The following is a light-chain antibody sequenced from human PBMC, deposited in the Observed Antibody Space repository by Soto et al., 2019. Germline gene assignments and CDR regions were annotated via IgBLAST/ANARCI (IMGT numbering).Light chain of an antibody. V-gene: IGKV1-6*01. J-gene: IGKJ1*01. Sequence: AIQMTQSPSSLSASVGARVTITYRSRQGIINDLGWYQQKPGKAPTLLIYAASSLQSGVPLRFSGSGSGTDFTRTIRSLQPDDFEPYYCLQDYNYPRTFGQGTKVEIK. CDR2: AAS. CDR3: LQDYNYPRT. CDR1: QGIIND.